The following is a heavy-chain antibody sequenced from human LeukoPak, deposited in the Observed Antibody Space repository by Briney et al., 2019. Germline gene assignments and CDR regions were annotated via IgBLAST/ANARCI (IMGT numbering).Heavy chain of an antibody. Sequence: GGSLRLSCAASGFAFSSYEMNWVRQAPGKGLEWVSYISSSGSTIYYADSVKGRFTISRDNAKNSLYLQMNSLRAEDTAVYYCARANYYYDSSGYYSAYFDYWGQGTLVTVSS. D-gene: IGHD3-22*01. CDR2: ISSSGSTI. J-gene: IGHJ4*02. V-gene: IGHV3-48*03. CDR3: ARANYYYDSSGYYSAYFDY. CDR1: GFAFSSYE.